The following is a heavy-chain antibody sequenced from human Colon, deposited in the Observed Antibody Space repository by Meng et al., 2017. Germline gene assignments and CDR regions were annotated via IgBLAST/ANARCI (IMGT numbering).Heavy chain of an antibody. V-gene: IGHV1-18*01. D-gene: IGHD2-2*01. CDR2: ISAYNGNT. J-gene: IGHJ4*02. Sequence: QRHMMHVGGMGTPPGTTMTCTFTTSYTTSNEYVITRVQQAPVQGLGWMRWISAYNGNTNTAQTLQGRVTMTTDTSTSTAYMELGSLRSDDPAVYYCARTGCSSSSGYDYWGQGTLVTVSS. CDR1: YTTSNEYV. CDR3: ARTGCSSSSGYDY.